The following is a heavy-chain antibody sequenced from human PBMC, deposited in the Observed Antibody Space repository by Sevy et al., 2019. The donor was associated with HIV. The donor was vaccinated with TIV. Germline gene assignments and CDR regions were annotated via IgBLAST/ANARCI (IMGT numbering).Heavy chain of an antibody. J-gene: IGHJ4*02. CDR2: IKSKTDGETT. D-gene: IGHD6-13*01. Sequence: GGSLRLSCVASRFTFTNAWMDWVRQAPGKGLEWVGRIKSKTDGETTAYAAPVKGRFSISRDDSKNTLYLQMNSLKTEDTAVYYCTTKAPIAAVGTDYWGQGTLVTVSS. CDR3: TTKAPIAAVGTDY. V-gene: IGHV3-15*07. CDR1: RFTFTNAW.